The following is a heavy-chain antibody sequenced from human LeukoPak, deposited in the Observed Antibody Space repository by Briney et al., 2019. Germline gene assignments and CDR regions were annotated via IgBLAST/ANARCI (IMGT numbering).Heavy chain of an antibody. CDR1: GFTFSNYA. D-gene: IGHD5-12*01. CDR3: ARGRNVVATSGYFDY. CDR2: ISYDGDNK. V-gene: IGHV3-30-3*01. J-gene: IGHJ4*02. Sequence: PGGSLRLSCAGAGFTFSNYAMHWVRQAPGKGLEWVAAISYDGDNKYYAESLKGRSTISRDNSKNTLYLQMNSLRAEDTAVYYCARGRNVVATSGYFDYWGQGTLVTVSS.